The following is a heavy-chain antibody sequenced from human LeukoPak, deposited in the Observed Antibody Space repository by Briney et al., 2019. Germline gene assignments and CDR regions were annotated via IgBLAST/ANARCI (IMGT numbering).Heavy chain of an antibody. J-gene: IGHJ3*02. CDR1: GFTVSSNY. V-gene: IGHV3-53*01. CDR2: IYRGGST. Sequence: GGSLRLSCAASGFTVSSNYMSWVRQAPGKGLEWVSLIYRGGSTLYADSVKGRFTISRDNSKNTVFLQMSSLRAKDTAVYHCARGAYDSSAYWAFDIWGQGTMVTVSS. CDR3: ARGAYDSSAYWAFDI. D-gene: IGHD3-22*01.